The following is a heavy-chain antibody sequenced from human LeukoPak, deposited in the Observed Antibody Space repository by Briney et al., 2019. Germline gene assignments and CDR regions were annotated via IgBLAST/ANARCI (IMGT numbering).Heavy chain of an antibody. V-gene: IGHV3-48*02. CDR3: ARGGGARPDY. J-gene: IGHJ4*02. CDR1: GFTFSSYG. CDR2: ISSSSSAI. D-gene: IGHD3-10*01. Sequence: GGSLRLSCTASGFTFSSYGMNWVRQAPGKGLKWVSYISSSSSAINYADSVKGRFTISRDNAKNSLFLQMNSLRDEDTAMYYCARGGGARPDYWGQGTLVTVSS.